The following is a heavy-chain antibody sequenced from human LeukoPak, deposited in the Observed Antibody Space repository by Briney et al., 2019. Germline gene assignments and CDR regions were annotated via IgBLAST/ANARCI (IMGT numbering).Heavy chain of an antibody. J-gene: IGHJ3*02. CDR3: ARDGHTDAFDI. CDR2: INPSGGST. V-gene: IGHV1-46*01. CDR1: GYTFTRYY. Sequence: ASVKVSCKASGYTFTRYYMHWVRQAPGQGLEWMGIINPSGGSTSYAQKFQDRVTMTRDTSTSTAYMELRSLRSDDTAVYYCARDGHTDAFDIWGQGTMVTVSS.